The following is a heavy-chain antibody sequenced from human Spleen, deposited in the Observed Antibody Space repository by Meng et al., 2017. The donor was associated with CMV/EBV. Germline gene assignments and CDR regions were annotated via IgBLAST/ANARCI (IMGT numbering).Heavy chain of an antibody. CDR2: INPSSGDA. J-gene: IGHJ4*02. CDR3: ARSIVATTASGAGTWGARAAVPRRTHYFDL. D-gene: IGHD5-12*01. V-gene: IGHV1-2*02. Sequence: APGQGLEWMGWINPSSGDATYAQRFQGRVTMTRDTSISTAYMELRHLRPDETAVYYCARSIVATTASGAGTWGARAAVPRRTHYFDLWGPGSLVTVSS.